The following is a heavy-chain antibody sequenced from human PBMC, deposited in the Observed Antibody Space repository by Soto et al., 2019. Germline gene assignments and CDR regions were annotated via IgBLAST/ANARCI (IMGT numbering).Heavy chain of an antibody. Sequence: EVQLVESGGGLVQPGGSLRLSCAASGFTFSSYSMNWVRQAPGKGLEWVSYISRSSSTIYYADSVKGRFTISRDNAKNSLYLQMNSLRDEDAAVYYCASEYDYGDLNYYYSGMDVWGPGAKVTVSS. V-gene: IGHV3-48*02. D-gene: IGHD4-17*01. CDR3: ASEYDYGDLNYYYSGMDV. J-gene: IGHJ6*02. CDR2: ISRSSSTI. CDR1: GFTFSSYS.